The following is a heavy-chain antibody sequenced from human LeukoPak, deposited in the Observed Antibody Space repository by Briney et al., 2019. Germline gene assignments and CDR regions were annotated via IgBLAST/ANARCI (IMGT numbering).Heavy chain of an antibody. CDR1: GFTFTNAW. J-gene: IGHJ4*02. V-gene: IGHV3-15*01. Sequence: PGGSLRLSCAASGFTFTNAWMSWVRQAPGKGLEWVGLIKSRSDGGTTDYAAPVKGRFTISRDDSKNTRYLHMNSLKTEDTAVYYCATHYYDSSGYGGHFDYWGQGTLVTVSS. CDR3: ATHYYDSSGYGGHFDY. D-gene: IGHD3-22*01. CDR2: IKSRSDGGTT.